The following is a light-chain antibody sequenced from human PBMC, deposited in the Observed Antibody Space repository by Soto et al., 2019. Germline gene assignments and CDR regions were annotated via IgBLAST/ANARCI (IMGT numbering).Light chain of an antibody. V-gene: IGLV2-14*01. Sequence: QSALTQPASVSGSPGQSITISCTGTSSDISAYNYVSWYQQHPGKAPKLMIYEVGDRPSGLSNRFSGSKSGNTASLTISRLQTEDEADYYCSSYTSNRFYVFGTGTKVTVL. CDR3: SSYTSNRFYV. CDR1: SSDISAYNY. J-gene: IGLJ1*01. CDR2: EVG.